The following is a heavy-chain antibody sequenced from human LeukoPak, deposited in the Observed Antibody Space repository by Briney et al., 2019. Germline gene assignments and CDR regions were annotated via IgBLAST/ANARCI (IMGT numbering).Heavy chain of an antibody. CDR2: INHSGST. CDR3: ARRNYFYDFWSGKTDY. V-gene: IGHV4-34*01. D-gene: IGHD3-3*01. CDR1: GGSFSGYY. Sequence: SETLSLTCAVYGGSFSGYYWSWIRQPPGKGLEWIGEINHSGSTNHNPSLKSRVTISVDTSKNQFSLKLSSVTAADTAVYYCARRNYFYDFWSGKTDYWGQGTLVTVSS. J-gene: IGHJ4*02.